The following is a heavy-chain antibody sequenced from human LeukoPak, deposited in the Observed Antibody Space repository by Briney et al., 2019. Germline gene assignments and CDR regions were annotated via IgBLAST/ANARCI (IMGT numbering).Heavy chain of an antibody. CDR2: IYSGGST. D-gene: IGHD3-3*01. Sequence: GGSLGLSCAASGFTVSSNYMSWVRQAPGKGLEWVSVIYSGGSTYYADSVKGRFTISRDNSKNTLYLQMNSLRAEDTAVYYCASLGTYYDFWSGYFYWGQGTLVTVSS. V-gene: IGHV3-53*01. CDR1: GFTVSSNY. J-gene: IGHJ4*02. CDR3: ASLGTYYDFWSGYFY.